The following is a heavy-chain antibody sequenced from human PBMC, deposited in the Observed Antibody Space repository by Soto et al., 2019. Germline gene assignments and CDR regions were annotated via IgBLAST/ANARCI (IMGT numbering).Heavy chain of an antibody. CDR3: VRDSHGNY. Sequence: EGQLVASGGGLVQPGGSLRLSCAGSGFTFSNYWMHWVRQAPGKGLEWVSCIDHDGPPDYADSVRGRFTISRDNAENTLYMQMNSLTPEDTAVYYCVRDSHGNYWGQGTLVTVSS. V-gene: IGHV3-74*01. J-gene: IGHJ4*02. D-gene: IGHD4-17*01. CDR1: GFTFSNYW. CDR2: IDHDGPP.